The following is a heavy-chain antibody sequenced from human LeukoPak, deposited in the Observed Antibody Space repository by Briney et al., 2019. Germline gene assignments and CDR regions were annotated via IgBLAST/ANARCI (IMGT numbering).Heavy chain of an antibody. D-gene: IGHD3-9*01. CDR3: ARGVLRYFDWLLFRGSDPLWFDP. J-gene: IGHJ5*02. V-gene: IGHV3-66*01. Sequence: PGGSLRLSCAASGFTVSSNYMSWVRQAPGKGLEWVSVIYSGGSTYYADSVKGRFTISRDNSKNTLYLQMNSLRAEDTAVYYCARGVLRYFDWLLFRGSDPLWFDPWGQGTLVTVSS. CDR1: GFTVSSNY. CDR2: IYSGGST.